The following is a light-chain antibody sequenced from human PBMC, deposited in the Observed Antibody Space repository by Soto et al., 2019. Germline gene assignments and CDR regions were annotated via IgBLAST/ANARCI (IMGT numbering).Light chain of an antibody. J-gene: IGKJ2*01. CDR1: QSISSY. V-gene: IGKV1-39*01. CDR2: AAS. Sequence: DIPMTQSPSSLSASVGDRVTITCRASQSISSYLNGYQQKPGKAPKLLIYAASSLQSGVPSRFSGSGSGTDFTLTISSLQPEDFATYYCQQSYSTLYTFGQGTKLEIK. CDR3: QQSYSTLYT.